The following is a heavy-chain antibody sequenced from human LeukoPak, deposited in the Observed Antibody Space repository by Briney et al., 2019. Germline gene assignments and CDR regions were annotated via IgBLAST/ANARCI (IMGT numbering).Heavy chain of an antibody. CDR3: AREYYYNSSGYGASRY. V-gene: IGHV3-23*01. CDR1: GFTFSSYA. CDR2: ISGSGGST. Sequence: GGSLRLSCAASGFTFSSYAMSWVRQAPGKGLEWVSAISGSGGSTYYADSVKGRFTISRDNSKNTLYLQMDSLRAEDTAVYYCAREYYYNSSGYGASRYWGQGTLVTVSS. J-gene: IGHJ4*02. D-gene: IGHD3-22*01.